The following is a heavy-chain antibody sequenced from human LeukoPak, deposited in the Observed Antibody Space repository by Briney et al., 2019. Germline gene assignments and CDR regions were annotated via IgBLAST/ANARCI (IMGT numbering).Heavy chain of an antibody. CDR3: ARPRMDV. J-gene: IGHJ6*02. Sequence: PSETLSLTCAVYGGSFSGYYWSWIRQPPGKGLEWIGEINHSGSTNYNPSLKSRVTISVDTSKNQFSLKLSSVTAADTAVYYCARPRMDVWGQGITVTVSS. V-gene: IGHV4-34*01. CDR1: GGSFSGYY. CDR2: INHSGST.